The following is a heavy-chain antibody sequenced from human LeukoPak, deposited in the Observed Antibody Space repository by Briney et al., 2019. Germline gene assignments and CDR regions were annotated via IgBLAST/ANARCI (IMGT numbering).Heavy chain of an antibody. Sequence: PGGSLRLSCAASGFTFSNYWMHWVRQAPGKGLVWVSRINTDGSSTTYADSVKGRFTISRDNAKNTLYLQMNSLRAEDTAVYYCVKQQLGYFDYWGQGTLVTVS. D-gene: IGHD6-13*01. CDR3: VKQQLGYFDY. V-gene: IGHV3-74*01. CDR2: INTDGSST. CDR1: GFTFSNYW. J-gene: IGHJ4*02.